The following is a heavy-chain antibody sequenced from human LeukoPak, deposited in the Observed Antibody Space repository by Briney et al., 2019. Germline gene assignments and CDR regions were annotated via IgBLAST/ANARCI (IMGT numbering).Heavy chain of an antibody. CDR1: GYTLTELS. J-gene: IGHJ4*02. V-gene: IGHV1-24*01. CDR3: ARAVSGSLYGDFDF. CDR2: FDPEDGET. Sequence: ASVKVSCKVSGYTLTELSMHWVRQAPGKGLEWRGGFDPEDGETIYAQKFQGRVTMTEDTSTDTAYMELRSLRSDDTAVYYCARAVSGSLYGDFDFWGQGTLVTVSA. D-gene: IGHD1-26*01.